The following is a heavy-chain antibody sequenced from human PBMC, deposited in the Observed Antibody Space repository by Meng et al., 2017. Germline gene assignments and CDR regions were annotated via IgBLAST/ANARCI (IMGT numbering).Heavy chain of an antibody. CDR2: ISAYNGNT. CDR1: GYTFTSYG. J-gene: IGHJ5*02. CDR3: ARDRLRGEFDP. V-gene: IGHV1-18*01. D-gene: IGHD3-10*01. Sequence: QVQLVDAGAEVKKTGDSVTVSCKASGYTFTSYGISWVRPAPGQGLEWMGWISAYNGNTNYAQKLQGRVTMTTDTSTSTDYMELSSLRSDDTTVYYCARDRLRGEFDPWGQGTLVTVSS.